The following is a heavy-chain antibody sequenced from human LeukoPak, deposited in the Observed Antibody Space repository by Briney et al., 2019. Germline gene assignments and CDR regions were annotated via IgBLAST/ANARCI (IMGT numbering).Heavy chain of an antibody. D-gene: IGHD4-17*01. V-gene: IGHV3-33*01. CDR1: GFTFRNAG. Sequence: PGGSLRLSCAVSGFTFRNAGVHWVRQAPGKGLEWVAVIWYDGSQKYYADSVKGRFTISRDNSKNMLSLHMNSLRAEDSAVYFCSRDRGDYNHNFDYWGQGTLVTVSS. CDR2: IWYDGSQK. CDR3: SRDRGDYNHNFDY. J-gene: IGHJ4*02.